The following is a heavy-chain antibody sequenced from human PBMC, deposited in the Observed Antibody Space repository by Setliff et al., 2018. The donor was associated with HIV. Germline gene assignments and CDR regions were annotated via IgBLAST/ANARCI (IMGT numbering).Heavy chain of an antibody. V-gene: IGHV1-69*05. J-gene: IGHJ5*02. Sequence: GASVKVSCKASGGTFSSYVISWVRQAPGQGPEWMGGIIPMYGVTNYAQKFQGRVTITTDESTSTAYMELSSLRSEDTAVYYCALPYCSGGNCWPSASLPPAGWFDPWGQGTLVTVSS. CDR2: IIPMYGVT. CDR3: ALPYCSGGNCWPSASLPPAGWFDP. CDR1: GGTFSSYV. D-gene: IGHD2-15*01.